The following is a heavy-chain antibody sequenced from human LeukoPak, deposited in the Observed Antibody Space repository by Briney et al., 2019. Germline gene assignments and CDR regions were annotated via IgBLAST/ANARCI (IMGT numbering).Heavy chain of an antibody. Sequence: GSLRLSCSASGFILSTYGMSWVRQAPGKGLEWVISISGSGSTTFYADSVKGRFTISRDNSKNMLYLQMTSLRAEDTAVYYCAKGTSTYSSGSFDYWGRGTLVTVSS. J-gene: IGHJ4*02. CDR1: GFILSTYG. CDR3: AKGTSTYSSGSFDY. D-gene: IGHD6-19*01. V-gene: IGHV3-23*01. CDR2: ISGSGSTT.